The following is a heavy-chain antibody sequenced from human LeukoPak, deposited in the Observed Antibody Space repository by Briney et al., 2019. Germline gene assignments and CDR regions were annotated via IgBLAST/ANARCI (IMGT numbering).Heavy chain of an antibody. V-gene: IGHV4-61*08. CDR1: GGSVIRGGYY. Sequence: SETLSLTCTVSGGSVIRGGYYWSWIRQPPGKRLEWIGYVFNSEGTNYSPSLRSRVTISADTSKNQFSLKLTSVTAADTAVYYCARSYDSSGHYDVWGQGTLVTVSS. D-gene: IGHD3-22*01. CDR3: ARSYDSSGHYDV. J-gene: IGHJ4*02. CDR2: VFNSEGT.